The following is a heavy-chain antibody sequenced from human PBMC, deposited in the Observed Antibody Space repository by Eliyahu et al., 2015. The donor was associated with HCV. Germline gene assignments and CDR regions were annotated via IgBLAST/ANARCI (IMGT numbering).Heavy chain of an antibody. CDR3: ARDRQGGAIDY. Sequence: QVQLVQSGAEVKKPGSSVKVSCKASGGTFSSYAISWVRQAPGQGLEWVGGXVPMGGIIPIFGTANYAQKFQGRVTITADESTSTAYMELSSLRSEDTAVYYCARDRQGGAIDYWGQGTLVTVSS. J-gene: IGHJ4*02. D-gene: IGHD1-26*01. V-gene: IGHV1-69*01. CDR1: GGTFSSYA. CDR2: IIPIFGTA.